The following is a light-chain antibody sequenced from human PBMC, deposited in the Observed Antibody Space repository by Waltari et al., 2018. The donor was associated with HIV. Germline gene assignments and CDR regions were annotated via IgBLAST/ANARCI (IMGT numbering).Light chain of an antibody. CDR1: SSDAGGYTY. V-gene: IGLV2-14*01. CDR2: EVS. J-gene: IGLJ2*01. Sequence: QSALTQPASVSGSPGQSITISCTGTSSDAGGYTYAPWYQQHPGKAPKLMIYEVSNRPSGVSNRFSGSKSGNTASLTISGLQAEDEADYYCSSYTSSSTVVFGGGTKLTVL. CDR3: SSYTSSSTVV.